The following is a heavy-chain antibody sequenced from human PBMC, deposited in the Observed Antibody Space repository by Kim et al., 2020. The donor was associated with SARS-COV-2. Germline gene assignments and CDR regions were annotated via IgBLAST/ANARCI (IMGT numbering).Heavy chain of an antibody. CDR2: IKQDGSEK. D-gene: IGHD2-21*01. CDR3: VRQDYHGAIGYYYYGLDV. J-gene: IGHJ6*02. CDR1: GFTFISYW. V-gene: IGHV3-7*01. Sequence: GGSLRLSCAASGFTFISYWMSWVRQAPGKGLEWVANIKQDGSEKYYVDSVKGRFTISRDNAENSLYLQMNSLRAEDTAVYYCVRQDYHGAIGYYYYGLDVWGQGTTVTVSS.